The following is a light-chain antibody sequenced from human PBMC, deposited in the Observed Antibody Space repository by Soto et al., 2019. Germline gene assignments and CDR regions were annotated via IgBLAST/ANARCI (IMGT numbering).Light chain of an antibody. J-gene: IGKJ1*01. CDR1: QRVLSGPFSKNY. V-gene: IGKV4-1*01. CDR3: QHYFTSPVWT. CDR2: WAS. Sequence: DIVMTQSPDSLAVSLGERATINCKSSQRVLSGPFSKNYIAWYQHKPGQSPKLLIYWASTRESGVPDRFSGSGSGTDFTLTISSLQVEDAAVYYCQHYFTSPVWTFGQGTKVQL.